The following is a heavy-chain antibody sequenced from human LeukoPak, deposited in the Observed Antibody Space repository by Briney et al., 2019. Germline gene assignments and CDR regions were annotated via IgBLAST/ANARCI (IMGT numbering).Heavy chain of an antibody. CDR2: IYHSGST. CDR3: ARQKRPMITFGGANWFDP. V-gene: IGHV4-4*02. Sequence: SGTLSLTCAVSGGSISSSNWWSWVRQPPGKGLEWIGEIYHSGSTNYNPSLKSRVTISVDKSKNQFSLKLSSVTAADTAVYYCARQKRPMITFGGANWFDPWGQGTLVTVSS. D-gene: IGHD3-16*01. CDR1: GGSISSSNW. J-gene: IGHJ5*02.